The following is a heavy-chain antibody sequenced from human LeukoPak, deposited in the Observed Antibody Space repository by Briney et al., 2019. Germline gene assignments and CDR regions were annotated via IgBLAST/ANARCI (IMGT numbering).Heavy chain of an antibody. D-gene: IGHD3-22*01. V-gene: IGHV3-48*03. J-gene: IGHJ4*02. CDR3: AKGGPIAAADTRDYYYDSSGYDPDY. CDR1: GFTFSSYE. CDR2: VSSSGTTI. Sequence: PGGSLRLSCAASGFTFSSYEMNWVRQAPGKGLEWVSYVSSSGTTIHYADSVWGRFTISRDKAKNSLYLQMNSLRAEDTAVYYCAKGGPIAAADTRDYYYDSSGYDPDYWGQGTPVTGAS.